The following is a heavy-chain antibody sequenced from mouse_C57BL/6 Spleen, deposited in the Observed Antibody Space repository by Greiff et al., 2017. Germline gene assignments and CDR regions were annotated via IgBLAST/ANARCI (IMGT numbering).Heavy chain of an antibody. CDR2: ISYDGSN. CDR3: ARGESYYVGFAY. J-gene: IGHJ3*01. V-gene: IGHV3-6*01. CDR1: GYSITSGYY. D-gene: IGHD1-1*01. Sequence: EVQLQESGPGLVKPSQSLSLTCSVTGYSITSGYYWNWIRQFPGNQLEWMGYISYDGSNNYNPSLKNRISITRDTSKNQFFLKLNSVTTEDTATYYCARGESYYVGFAYWGQGTLVTVSA.